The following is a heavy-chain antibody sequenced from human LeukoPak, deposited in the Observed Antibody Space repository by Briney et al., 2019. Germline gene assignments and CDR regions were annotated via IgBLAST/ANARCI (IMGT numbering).Heavy chain of an antibody. J-gene: IGHJ4*02. D-gene: IGHD1-26*01. Sequence: GGSLRLSCAASGFTFSSYGMSWVRQAPGKGLEWVSAISGSGGSTYYADSVKGRFTISRDNSKNSLYLQMNSLRAEDTAVYYCARDRDRCGPFDYWGQGTLVTVSS. V-gene: IGHV3-23*01. CDR1: GFTFSSYG. CDR3: ARDRDRCGPFDY. CDR2: ISGSGGST.